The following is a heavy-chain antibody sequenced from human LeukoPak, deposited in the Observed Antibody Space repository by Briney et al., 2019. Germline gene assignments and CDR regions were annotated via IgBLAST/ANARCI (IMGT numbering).Heavy chain of an antibody. Sequence: SETLSLTCAVSGGSISSGGYSWSWIRQPPGKGLEWIGYIYHSGSTYYNPSLKSRVTISVDRSKNQFSLKLSSVTAADTAVYYCARARIVANAYYFDYWGQGTLVTVSS. CDR3: ARARIVANAYYFDY. CDR2: IYHSGST. J-gene: IGHJ4*02. CDR1: GGSISSGGYS. V-gene: IGHV4-30-2*01. D-gene: IGHD5-12*01.